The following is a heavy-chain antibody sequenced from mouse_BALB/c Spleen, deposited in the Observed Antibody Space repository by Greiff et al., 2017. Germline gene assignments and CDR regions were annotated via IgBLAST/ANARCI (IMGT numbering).Heavy chain of an antibody. CDR1: GFTFSSYY. D-gene: IGHD2-14*01. CDR2: INSNGGST. J-gene: IGHJ4*01. CDR3: ARQDRYAMDY. V-gene: IGHV5-6-2*01. Sequence: EVKLMESGGGLVKLGGSLKLSCAASGFTFSSYYMSWVRQTPEKRLELVAAINSNGGSTYYPDTVKGRFTISRDNAKNTLYLQMSSLKSEDTALYYCARQDRYAMDYWGQGTSVTVSS.